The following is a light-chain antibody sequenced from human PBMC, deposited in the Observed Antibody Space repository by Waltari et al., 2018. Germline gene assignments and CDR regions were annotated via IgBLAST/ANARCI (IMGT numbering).Light chain of an antibody. CDR3: QQADRLPLT. V-gene: IGKV1-12*01. Sequence: DIQMTQSPTSVSASVGDRVTITCRASQDILSWLAWYQQKPGKAHKLLISAASGLESGVPSRFSGRGSGTDFTLTISSLQPEDFATYYCQQADRLPLTFGGGTKVEIK. CDR2: AAS. J-gene: IGKJ4*01. CDR1: QDILSW.